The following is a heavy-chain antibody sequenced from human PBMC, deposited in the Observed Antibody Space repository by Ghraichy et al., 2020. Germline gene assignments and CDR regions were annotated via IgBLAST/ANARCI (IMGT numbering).Heavy chain of an antibody. CDR1: GGSFSGYY. CDR3: ASSPAHYYGMDV. CDR2: INHSGST. Sequence: SQTLSLTCAVYGGSFSGYYWSWIRQPPGKGLEWIGEINHSGSTNYNPSLKSRVTISVDTSKNQFSLKLSSVTAADTAVYYCASSPAHYYGMDVWGQGTTVTVSS. J-gene: IGHJ6*02. V-gene: IGHV4-34*01.